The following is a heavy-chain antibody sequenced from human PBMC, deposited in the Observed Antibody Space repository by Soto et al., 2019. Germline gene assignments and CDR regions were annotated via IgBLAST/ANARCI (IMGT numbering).Heavy chain of an antibody. CDR3: ARGIVVVPAAIWADYYYYMDV. Sequence: GGSLRLSCAASGFTFSSYDMHWVRQATGKGLEWVSAIGTAGDTYYPGSVKDRFTISRENAKNSLYLQMNSLRAGDTAVYYCARGIVVVPAAIWADYYYYMDVWGKGTTVTVSS. CDR2: IGTAGDT. D-gene: IGHD2-2*02. V-gene: IGHV3-13*01. J-gene: IGHJ6*03. CDR1: GFTFSSYD.